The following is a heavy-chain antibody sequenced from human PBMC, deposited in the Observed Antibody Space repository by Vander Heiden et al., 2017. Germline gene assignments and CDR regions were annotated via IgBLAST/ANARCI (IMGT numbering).Heavy chain of an antibody. V-gene: IGHV4-34*01. D-gene: IGHD3-16*01. CDR3: ARVRLGLHLFDY. CDR2: INHSRST. CDR1: VGSFSGYY. Sequence: VQLQQWGAGLFPPTETLSPTCAVHVGSFSGYYWSWIRQPPGKGLELIGEINHSRSTNYNSYLKSRVTISVDTSKNQFSLKLSSVTAADTAVYYCARVRLGLHLFDYWGEGTLVAVSS. J-gene: IGHJ4*02.